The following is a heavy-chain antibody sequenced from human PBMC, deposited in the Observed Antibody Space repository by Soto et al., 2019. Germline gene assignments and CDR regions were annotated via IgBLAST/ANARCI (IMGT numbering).Heavy chain of an antibody. V-gene: IGHV4-59*01. CDR3: ARVPAESSCFDS. J-gene: IGHJ4*02. CDR1: GGSIFSSY. D-gene: IGHD2-15*01. CDR2: VYYSGST. Sequence: SETLSLTCTVSGGSIFSSYWTWIRQPPGKGLEWIGNVYYSGSTNYNPSLKSRITISVDTSKNQFSLNLSSVTAADTAVYYCARVPAESSCFDSWGQGTRVTVYS.